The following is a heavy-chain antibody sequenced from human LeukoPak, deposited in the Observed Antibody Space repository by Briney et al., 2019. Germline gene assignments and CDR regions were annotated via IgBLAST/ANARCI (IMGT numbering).Heavy chain of an antibody. J-gene: IGHJ4*02. D-gene: IGHD6-13*01. Sequence: GGSLRLSCAASGFTFSNYWMSWVRRAPGKGLDWVANIKQDGSGKFYVDSVKGRFTISRDNAKNSLYLQMNGLRAEGTALYYCVRGLLSAPGPDFWGQGTLVTVSS. CDR1: GFTFSNYW. CDR2: IKQDGSGK. V-gene: IGHV3-7*03. CDR3: VRGLLSAPGPDF.